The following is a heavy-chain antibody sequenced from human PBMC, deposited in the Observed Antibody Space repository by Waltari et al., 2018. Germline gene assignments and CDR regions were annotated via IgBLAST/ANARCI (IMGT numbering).Heavy chain of an antibody. CDR3: ARHPAALDYSNPYYFDY. V-gene: IGHV5-51*01. Sequence: EVQLVQSGAEVNKPGESLKISCKGSGYSFTTYWIGWVRQMPGKGLEWMGIIYPGDSDTRYSPSFQGQVTISADKSISTAYLQWSSLKASDTAMYYCARHPAALDYSNPYYFDYWGQGTLVTVSS. CDR2: IYPGDSDT. D-gene: IGHD4-4*01. CDR1: GYSFTTYW. J-gene: IGHJ4*02.